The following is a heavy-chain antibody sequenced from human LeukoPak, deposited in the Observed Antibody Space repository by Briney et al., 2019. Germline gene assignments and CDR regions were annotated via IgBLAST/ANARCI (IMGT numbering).Heavy chain of an antibody. CDR1: GGTFSSYA. Sequence: VKVSCKASGGTFSSYAISWVRPAPGQGLEWMGGLIPVFGTANYAQKLQGRVTLTAEKSPSTAYMELSSLRYEDTPVYYFARVAWYYDSSAVHYWGQGTLVTVCS. D-gene: IGHD3-22*01. J-gene: IGHJ4*02. CDR2: LIPVFGTA. CDR3: ARVAWYYDSSAVHY. V-gene: IGHV1-69*13.